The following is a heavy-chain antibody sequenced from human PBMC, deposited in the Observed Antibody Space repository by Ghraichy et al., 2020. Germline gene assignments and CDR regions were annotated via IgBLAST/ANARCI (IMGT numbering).Heavy chain of an antibody. J-gene: IGHJ6*02. D-gene: IGHD3-10*01. V-gene: IGHV4-39*01. CDR2: IYYSGST. CDR1: GGSISSSSYY. Sequence: GSLRLSCTVSGGSISSSSYYWGWIRQPPGKGLEWIGSIYYSGSTYYNPSLKSRVTISVDTSKNQFSLELSSVTAADTAVYYCASPFWAVRGDKDGMDVWGQGTTVTVSS. CDR3: ASPFWAVRGDKDGMDV.